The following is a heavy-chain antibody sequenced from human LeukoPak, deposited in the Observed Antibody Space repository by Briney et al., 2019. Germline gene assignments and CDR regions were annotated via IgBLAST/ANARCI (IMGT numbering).Heavy chain of an antibody. J-gene: IGHJ5*02. V-gene: IGHV4-4*07. CDR1: GGSISSYY. CDR2: IYTSGST. CDR3: ASRAAYCGGDRYWFDP. Sequence: SETLSLTCTVSGGSISSYYWSWIRQPAGKGLEWIGRIYTSGSTNYNPSLKSRVTVSVDTSKNQFSLKVKSVTATDTAVYYCASRAAYCGGDRYWFDPWGQGTLVTVSS. D-gene: IGHD2-21*02.